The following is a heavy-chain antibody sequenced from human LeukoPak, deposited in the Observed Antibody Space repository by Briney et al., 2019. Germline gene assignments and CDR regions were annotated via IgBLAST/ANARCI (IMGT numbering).Heavy chain of an antibody. V-gene: IGHV4-39*01. D-gene: IGHD2-15*01. Sequence: PSETLSLTCTVSGGPISSSSYYWGRIRQPPGKGLEWIGRMYYSGSTYYNPSLKSRVTISVDTSKNQFSLKLSSVTAADTAVYYCARHKRRYCSGGSCYANYYYYYYMDVWGKGTTVTISS. J-gene: IGHJ6*03. CDR3: ARHKRRYCSGGSCYANYYYYYYMDV. CDR2: MYYSGST. CDR1: GGPISSSSYY.